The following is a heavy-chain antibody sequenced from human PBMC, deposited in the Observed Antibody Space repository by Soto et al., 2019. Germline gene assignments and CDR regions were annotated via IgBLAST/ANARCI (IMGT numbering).Heavy chain of an antibody. CDR3: AKCCSSGWYGWFDP. V-gene: IGHV2-5*01. D-gene: IGHD6-19*01. CDR2: IYWNDDK. Sequence: QITLKESGPTLVKPTQTLTLTCIFSGFSLRTSGVGVGWIRQPPGKALEWLGFIYWNDDKRYSPSLKSRLTITKDTSKNQVVLTMTNIDPVDTATNYCAKCCSSGWYGWFDPWGQGTLVTVSS. CDR1: GFSLRTSGVG. J-gene: IGHJ5*02.